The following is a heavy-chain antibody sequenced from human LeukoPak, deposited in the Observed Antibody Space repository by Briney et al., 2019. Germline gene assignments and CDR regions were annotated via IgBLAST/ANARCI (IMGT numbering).Heavy chain of an antibody. CDR3: ARAYCSSTSCHYYYYMDV. V-gene: IGHV5-51*01. D-gene: IGHD2-2*01. CDR1: GCSFTSYW. CDR2: IYPGDSDT. Sequence: GESLKISCKGSGCSFTSYWIGWVRQMPGKGLEWMGIIYPGDSDTRYSPSFQGQVTISADKSISTAYLQWTSLKASDTAMYYCARAYCSSTSCHYYYYMDVWGKGTTVTVSS. J-gene: IGHJ6*03.